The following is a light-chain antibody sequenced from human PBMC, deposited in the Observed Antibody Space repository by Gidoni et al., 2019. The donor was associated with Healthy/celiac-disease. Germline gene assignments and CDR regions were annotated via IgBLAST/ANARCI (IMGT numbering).Light chain of an antibody. CDR2: RNN. V-gene: IGLV1-47*01. CDR1: STNIGSNY. J-gene: IGLJ2*01. CDR3: AAWDDSLSGVV. Sequence: SVLTQPPPASGTPGQRVTLSCSGSSTNIGSNYVYWYPQLPGTAPKLLIYRNNQRPSGVPDRFSGSKSGTSASLAISGLRSEDEADYYCAAWDDSLSGVVFGGGTKLTVL.